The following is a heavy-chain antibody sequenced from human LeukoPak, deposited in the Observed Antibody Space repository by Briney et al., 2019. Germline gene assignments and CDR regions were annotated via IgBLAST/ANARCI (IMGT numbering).Heavy chain of an antibody. V-gene: IGHV1-2*02. CDR3: ARGGIHHGFDY. CDR1: GYTFTSYY. Sequence: ASVKVSFKASGYTFTSYYIHWVRQAPGQGLEWMGWIITDSGGTNYAQKFQGSVTMTRDTSIGTVYMELSSLTSDDTAVYYCARGGIHHGFDYWGQGALVTVSA. D-gene: IGHD2-15*01. J-gene: IGHJ4*02. CDR2: IITDSGGT.